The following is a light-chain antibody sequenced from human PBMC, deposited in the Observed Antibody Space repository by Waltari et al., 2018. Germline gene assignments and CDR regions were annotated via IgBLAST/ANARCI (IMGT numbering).Light chain of an antibody. Sequence: EIVLTQSPGTASLSPGERVTLPCRASQSVGSSSLAWYQQKPGQAPRLVIYRASRRATGIPDRFSGSGSRTDFSLTISRLEPEDFAVYYCQQHGTLPATFGQGTKVEIK. J-gene: IGKJ1*01. CDR1: QSVGSSS. CDR2: RAS. CDR3: QQHGTLPAT. V-gene: IGKV3-20*01.